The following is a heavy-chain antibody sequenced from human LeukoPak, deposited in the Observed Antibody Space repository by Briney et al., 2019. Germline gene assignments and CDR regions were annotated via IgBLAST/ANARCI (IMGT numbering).Heavy chain of an antibody. CDR1: GYTFTGYY. D-gene: IGHD3-10*01. V-gene: IGHV1-2*02. CDR3: ARYTKTYYYGSGSYSSDDAFDI. CDR2: INPNSGGT. J-gene: IGHJ3*02. Sequence: ASVKVSCKASGYTFTGYYTHWVRQAPGQGLEWMGWINPNSGGTNYAQKFQGRVTMTRDTSISTAYMELSRLRSDDTAVYYCARYTKTYYYGSGSYSSDDAFDIWGQGTMVTVSS.